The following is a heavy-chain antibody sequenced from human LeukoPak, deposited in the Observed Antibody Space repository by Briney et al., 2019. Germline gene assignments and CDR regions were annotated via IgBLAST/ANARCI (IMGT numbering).Heavy chain of an antibody. D-gene: IGHD6-19*01. CDR2: IYYSGST. CDR1: GGPISSYY. CDR3: ARVSSGYSSGWYQYYYYYYMDV. J-gene: IGHJ6*03. Sequence: PSETLSFTCTVSGGPISSYYWSWIRQPPGKGLEWIGYIYYSGSTNYNPSLKSRVTISVDTSKNQCSLKLSSVTAADTAVYYCARVSSGYSSGWYQYYYYYYMDVWGKGTTVTVSS. V-gene: IGHV4-59*01.